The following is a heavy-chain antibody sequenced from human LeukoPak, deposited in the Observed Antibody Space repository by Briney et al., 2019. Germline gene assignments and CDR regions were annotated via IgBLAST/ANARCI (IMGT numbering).Heavy chain of an antibody. CDR2: VSGSGRGENT. Sequence: GGSLRLSCGASGFTFSTYGMTWVRQAPGKGLEWVSNVSGSGRGENTYYADSVKGRFTISRDNSKNTLILQMNSLRAEDTAVYYCAKSGYNRFDYWGQGILVTVSS. D-gene: IGHD5-24*01. V-gene: IGHV3-23*01. CDR3: AKSGYNRFDY. J-gene: IGHJ4*02. CDR1: GFTFSTYG.